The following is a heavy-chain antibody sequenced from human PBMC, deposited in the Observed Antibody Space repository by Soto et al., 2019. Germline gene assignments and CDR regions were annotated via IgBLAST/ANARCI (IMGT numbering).Heavy chain of an antibody. V-gene: IGHV4-59*08. CDR3: ARHFASFRLFVAPRKDAFDI. D-gene: IGHD2-21*01. CDR1: GGSISSYY. Sequence: QVQLQESGPGLVKPSETLSLTCTVSGGSISSYYWSWIRQPPGKGLEWIGYIYYSGSTNYNPSLKSRVTISVDTSKNQFSLKLSSVTAADTAVYYCARHFASFRLFVAPRKDAFDIWGQGTMVTVSS. CDR2: IYYSGST. J-gene: IGHJ3*02.